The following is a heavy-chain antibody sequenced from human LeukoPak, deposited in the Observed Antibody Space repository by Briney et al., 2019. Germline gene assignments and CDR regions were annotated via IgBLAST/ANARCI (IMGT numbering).Heavy chain of an antibody. J-gene: IGHJ4*02. V-gene: IGHV1-46*01. CDR1: GYSFTSNY. Sequence: ASVKVSCKVSGYSFTSNYIHWVRQAPGQGLEWMGMIYPRDGSTSYAQRFQDRVTVTRDTSASTVHMELSGLRSEDTAVYYCARDQEGFDYWGQGTLVTVSS. CDR2: IYPRDGST. CDR3: ARDQEGFDY.